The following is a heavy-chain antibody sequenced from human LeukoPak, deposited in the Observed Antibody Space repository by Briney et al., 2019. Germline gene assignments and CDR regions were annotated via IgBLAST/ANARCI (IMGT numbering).Heavy chain of an antibody. CDR2: ISGSGGGT. Sequence: PGGSPRLSCAASGFTFSSYAMSWVRQAPGKGLEWVSGISGSGGGTYNADSVKGRFTISRDNSKNTLYLQMNSLRAEDTAVYYCAKNGVNYWYFDLWGRGTLVTVSS. J-gene: IGHJ2*01. CDR3: AKNGVNYWYFDL. CDR1: GFTFSSYA. D-gene: IGHD2-8*01. V-gene: IGHV3-23*01.